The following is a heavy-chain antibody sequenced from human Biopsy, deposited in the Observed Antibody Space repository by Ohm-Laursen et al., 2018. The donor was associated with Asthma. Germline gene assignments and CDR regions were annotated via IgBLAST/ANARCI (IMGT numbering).Heavy chain of an antibody. D-gene: IGHD2/OR15-2a*01. CDR1: GVALSGYT. Sequence: SSVKVSCNASGVALSGYTFEWVRQARGFGLEWIAWIVFASGATNYGQNFQDRLIVTRDMSAGPVSMELRGLSSTDTAVYYCAAGRTSLQGESLIWGQGTLVSVSS. J-gene: IGHJ4*01. V-gene: IGHV1-58*01. CDR3: AAGRTSLQGESLI. CDR2: IVFASGAT.